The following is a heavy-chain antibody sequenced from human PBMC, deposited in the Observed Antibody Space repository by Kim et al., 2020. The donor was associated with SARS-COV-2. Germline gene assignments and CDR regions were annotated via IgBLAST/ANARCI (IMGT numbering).Heavy chain of an antibody. D-gene: IGHD1-1*01. Sequence: YADSVNGRFTISRDNSKNTLYLQMSSRRAEDTAVYYCAKGGGRQQRYFDYWGQGTLVTVSS. J-gene: IGHJ4*02. CDR3: AKGGGRQQRYFDY. V-gene: IGHV3-23*01.